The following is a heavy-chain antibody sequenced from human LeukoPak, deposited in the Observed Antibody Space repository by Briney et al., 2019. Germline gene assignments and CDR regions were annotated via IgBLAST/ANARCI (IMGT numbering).Heavy chain of an antibody. CDR1: GFTFSNYG. Sequence: GGSLRLSCSASGFTFSNYGMLWVRQAPGKGLQYVSAISTNGVSTYYADSVKGRFTISRDNSKDTLYLQMSSLRAEDTAVYYCVRRVTVHYNWFDPWGQGTLVSVSS. J-gene: IGHJ5*02. CDR2: ISTNGVST. CDR3: VRRVTVHYNWFDP. V-gene: IGHV3-64D*06. D-gene: IGHD2-21*02.